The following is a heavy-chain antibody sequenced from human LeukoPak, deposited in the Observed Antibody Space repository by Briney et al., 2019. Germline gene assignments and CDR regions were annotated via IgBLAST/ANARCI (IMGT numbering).Heavy chain of an antibody. CDR1: GFTFSNYW. Sequence: GGSLRLSCAASGFTFSNYWMYWVRQAPGKGLVWVSRISPDESSTNYADSVKGRFTISRDNAKNTLYLQMNSLREEGAAVYYCTRGNNYGGDYWGQGTLVTVSS. CDR2: ISPDESST. V-gene: IGHV3-74*01. D-gene: IGHD1/OR15-1a*01. CDR3: TRGNNYGGDY. J-gene: IGHJ4*02.